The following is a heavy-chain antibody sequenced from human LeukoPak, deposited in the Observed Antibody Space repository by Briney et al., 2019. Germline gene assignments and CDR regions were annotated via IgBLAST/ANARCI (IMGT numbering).Heavy chain of an antibody. D-gene: IGHD2/OR15-2a*01. CDR3: ARKNDFDI. CDR1: GGSISRDH. Sequence: SETLSLTCTVSGGSISRDHWNWIRQPPGKGLEWIGCIYCSGRTYYNPSLKSRVTISVDMSKSQFSLGLTSVTAADTAVYYCARKNDFDIWGQGTLVTVSS. CDR2: IYCSGRT. J-gene: IGHJ3*02. V-gene: IGHV4-59*01.